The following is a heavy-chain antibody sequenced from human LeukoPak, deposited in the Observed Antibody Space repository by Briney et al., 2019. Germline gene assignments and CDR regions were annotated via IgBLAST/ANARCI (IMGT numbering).Heavy chain of an antibody. D-gene: IGHD4-17*01. CDR2: IYYSGST. V-gene: IGHV4-39*02. CDR1: GGSISSSSYY. CDR3: AREYYGDPTGI. Sequence: SETLSLTCTVSGGSISSSSYYWGWIRQPPGKGLEWIGSIYYSGSTYYNPSLKSRVTISVDTSKNQFSLKLSSVTAADTAVYYCAREYYGDPTGIWGQGTLVTVSS. J-gene: IGHJ4*02.